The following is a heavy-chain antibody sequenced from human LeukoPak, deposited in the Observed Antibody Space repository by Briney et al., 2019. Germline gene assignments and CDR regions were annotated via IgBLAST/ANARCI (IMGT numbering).Heavy chain of an antibody. Sequence: PGRSLRLSCAASGFTFSRYGMHWVRQAPGKGLEWVAVIWFDGSHTDYADSVKGRFTISRDNSENTLYLQMNDLRDEDTAVYYCARDKDGGWYYFHSWGQGTLVTVSS. J-gene: IGHJ4*02. CDR2: IWFDGSHT. V-gene: IGHV3-33*01. CDR1: GFTFSRYG. CDR3: ARDKDGGWYYFHS. D-gene: IGHD3-16*01.